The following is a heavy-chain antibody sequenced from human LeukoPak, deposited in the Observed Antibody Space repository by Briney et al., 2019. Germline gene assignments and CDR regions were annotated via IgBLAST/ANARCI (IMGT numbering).Heavy chain of an antibody. J-gene: IGHJ4*02. CDR1: GYNFASSW. CDR2: IYPGDSDT. Sequence: GESLKISCQGSGYNFASSWIAWVRQVPGKGLEWMGIIYPGDSDTRYSPSFQGQVTISADTSISTAYLQWSSLKASDTAMYYCTRHGLYWYGSGSYYKPPDYWGQGTLVTVSS. V-gene: IGHV5-51*01. CDR3: TRHGLYWYGSGSYYKPPDY. D-gene: IGHD3-10*01.